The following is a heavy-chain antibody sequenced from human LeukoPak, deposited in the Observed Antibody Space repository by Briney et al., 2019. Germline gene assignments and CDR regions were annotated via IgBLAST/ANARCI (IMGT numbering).Heavy chain of an antibody. CDR2: IIAYNGNT. V-gene: IGHV1-18*01. CDR1: GYTFTSYD. CDR3: ARVLWFGVPRNWFAP. Sequence: ASAKVSCKPPGYTFTSYDISWVRQAPGQGLERLGGIIAYNGNTNYTQKLQGRVTMTTDPSTSTAYMEPGSLRPDNAAGYYCARVLWFGVPRNWFAPWGQGTLVTVSA. D-gene: IGHD3-10*01. J-gene: IGHJ5*02.